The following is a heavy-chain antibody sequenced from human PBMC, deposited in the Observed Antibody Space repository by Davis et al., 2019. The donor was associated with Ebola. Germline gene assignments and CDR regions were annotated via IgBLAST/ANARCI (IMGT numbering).Heavy chain of an antibody. CDR2: ISSSSSYI. V-gene: IGHV3-21*01. J-gene: IGHJ6*02. CDR1: GFTFSSYS. CDR3: AKDMGIAGSYYGMDV. Sequence: PGGSLRLSCAASGFTFSSYSMNWVRQAPGKGLEWVSSISSSSSYIYYADSVKGRFTISRDNAKNSLYLQMNSLRAEDTAVYYCAKDMGIAGSYYGMDVWGQGTTVTVSS. D-gene: IGHD6-13*01.